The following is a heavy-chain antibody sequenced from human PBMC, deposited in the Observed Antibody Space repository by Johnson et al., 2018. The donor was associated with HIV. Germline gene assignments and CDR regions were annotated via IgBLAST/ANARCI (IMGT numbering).Heavy chain of an antibody. CDR2: ISYDGSKK. D-gene: IGHD2-8*02. J-gene: IGHJ3*02. V-gene: IGHV3-30*18. CDR1: GFTFSSYG. Sequence: QVQLVESGGGLVQPGGSLRLSCAASGFTFSSYGMHWVRQAPGKGLEWVAFISYDGSKKYYADSVKGRFTISRDNSKNTLYLQMNSLRAEDTAVYYCAKALNYCTGGVCDAFDIWGQGTMVTVSS. CDR3: AKALNYCTGGVCDAFDI.